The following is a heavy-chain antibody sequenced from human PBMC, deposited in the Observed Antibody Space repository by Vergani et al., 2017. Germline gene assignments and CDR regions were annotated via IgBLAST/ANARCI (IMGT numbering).Heavy chain of an antibody. J-gene: IGHJ3*02. CDR2: MDYSGST. CDR3: AKEYCTSASCYALPFDI. D-gene: IGHD2-2*01. V-gene: IGHV4-39*02. CDR1: GDSVISTDYH. Sequence: QVQLQESGPGLVKPSETLSLTCTVSGDSVISTDYHWGWIRQPPGKGLEWIGSMDYSGSTSYNPSLESRISISFETPKNQFSLRLTSVTAADTAVYYCAKEYCTSASCYALPFDIWGQGTMVTVSS.